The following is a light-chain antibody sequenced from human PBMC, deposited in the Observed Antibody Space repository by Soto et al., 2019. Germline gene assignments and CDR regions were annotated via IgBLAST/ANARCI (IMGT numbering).Light chain of an antibody. CDR1: RTVTCY. V-gene: IGKV1-39*01. CDR2: AXS. Sequence: SQSPDSLPASLGDSLTVPXRASRTVTCYLNWYQQHTVXAPPXXXYAXSTLQTGVPSRFSGSGSGTAFTRTIISRQPEDCSTYYCQQCYRPTKPVGRGTRLEIK. CDR3: QQCYRPTKP. J-gene: IGKJ4*01.